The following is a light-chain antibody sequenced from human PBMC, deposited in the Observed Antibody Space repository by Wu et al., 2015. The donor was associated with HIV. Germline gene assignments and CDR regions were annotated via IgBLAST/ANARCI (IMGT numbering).Light chain of an antibody. Sequence: DIQMTQSPSTLSASVGDRVTITCRASQSISSWLAWYQQKPGKAPKLLVYKASSLESGVPSRFSGSGSGTEFTLTISSLQPDDFATYYCQQYISYPRTFGPGDQTGDQT. J-gene: IGKJ2*01. CDR2: KAS. CDR1: QSISSW. V-gene: IGKV1-5*03. CDR3: QQYISYPRT.